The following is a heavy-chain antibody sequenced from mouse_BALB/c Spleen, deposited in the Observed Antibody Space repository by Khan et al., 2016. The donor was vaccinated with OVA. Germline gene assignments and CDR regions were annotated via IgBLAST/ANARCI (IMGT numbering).Heavy chain of an antibody. CDR3: ARHNYGPFAY. Sequence: EVELVESGGDLVKPGGSLKLSCSASGFTFSTYAMSWVRQTPEKRLEWVATISSGGDNIFYPDSVKGRFTISRDSAKNTRYLHMSSLRSEDTAMYYCARHNYGPFAYWGQGTLVTVSA. D-gene: IGHD1-1*01. V-gene: IGHV5-9-3*01. J-gene: IGHJ3*01. CDR1: GFTFSTYA. CDR2: ISSGGDNI.